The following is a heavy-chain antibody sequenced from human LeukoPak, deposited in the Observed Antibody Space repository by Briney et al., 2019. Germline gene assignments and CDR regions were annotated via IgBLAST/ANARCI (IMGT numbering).Heavy chain of an antibody. Sequence: GGSLRLSCAASGFTFSSYGMHWVRQAPGKGLEWVAVISYDGSNKYYADSVKGRFTISRDNSKNTLYLQMNSLRAEDTAVYYCAVPHPKYYYDSSGYFDYWGQGTLVTVSS. V-gene: IGHV3-30*03. J-gene: IGHJ4*02. CDR1: GFTFSSYG. CDR2: ISYDGSNK. D-gene: IGHD3-22*01. CDR3: AVPHPKYYYDSSGYFDY.